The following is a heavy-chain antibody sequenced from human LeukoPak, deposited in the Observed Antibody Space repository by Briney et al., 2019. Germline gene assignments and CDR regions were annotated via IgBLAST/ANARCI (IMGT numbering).Heavy chain of an antibody. Sequence: GGSLRLSCAASGFTFSSHAMSWVRQIPGKGLEWVSVISGGGDSTDYADSMKGRFTISRDNSRNTLYLQMNSLRAEDTALYYCAKLGCTGTICYANYWGQGTLVTVSS. V-gene: IGHV3-23*01. J-gene: IGHJ4*02. CDR3: AKLGCTGTICYANY. CDR2: ISGGGDST. CDR1: GFTFSSHA. D-gene: IGHD2-2*01.